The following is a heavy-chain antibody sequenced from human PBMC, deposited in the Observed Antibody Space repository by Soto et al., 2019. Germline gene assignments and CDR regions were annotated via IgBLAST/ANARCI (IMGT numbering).Heavy chain of an antibody. CDR1: GYSFTSYW. Sequence: PGESLKISCKGSGYSFTSYWIGWVRQMPGKGLEWMAIIYPRDSDIRYSPSFQGQVTVSVDKSISTAYLQWSSLKASDTAIYYCARSTGSSSWYEYNWFDPWGQGILVTVSS. CDR3: ARSTGSSSWYEYNWFDP. V-gene: IGHV5-51*01. CDR2: IYPRDSDI. J-gene: IGHJ5*02. D-gene: IGHD6-13*01.